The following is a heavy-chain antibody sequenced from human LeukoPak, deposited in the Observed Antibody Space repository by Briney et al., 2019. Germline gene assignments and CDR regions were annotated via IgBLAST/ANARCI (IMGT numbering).Heavy chain of an antibody. V-gene: IGHV4-38-2*02. CDR1: GYSISSGYY. CDR3: ARSPSGWNYNYYFDY. J-gene: IGHJ4*02. CDR2: IYHSGST. Sequence: SETLSLTCTVSGYSISSGYYWGWIRQPPGKGLEWIGSIYHSGSTYYNPSLKSRVTISVDTSKNQFSLKLSSVTAADTAVYYCARSPSGWNYNYYFDYWGQGTLVTVSS. D-gene: IGHD1-7*01.